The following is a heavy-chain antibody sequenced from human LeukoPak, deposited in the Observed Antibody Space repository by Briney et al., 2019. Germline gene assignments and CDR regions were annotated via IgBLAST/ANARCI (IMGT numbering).Heavy chain of an antibody. CDR2: IYPGDSDT. CDR1: GYSFTSYW. Sequence: GESLKISCKGSGYSFTSYWLGWVRQMPGKGLEWMGIIYPGDSDTRYSPSFQGQVTISADKSISTAYLQWSSLKASDTAMYYCARLVYYDSSDAFDIWSQGTMVTVSS. J-gene: IGHJ3*02. V-gene: IGHV5-51*01. D-gene: IGHD3-22*01. CDR3: ARLVYYDSSDAFDI.